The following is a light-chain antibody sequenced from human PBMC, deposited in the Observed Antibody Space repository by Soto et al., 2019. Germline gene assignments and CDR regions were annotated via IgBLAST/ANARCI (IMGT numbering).Light chain of an antibody. CDR3: CSYTTSNTRQIV. V-gene: IGLV2-14*01. Sequence: QSALTQPASVSGSHGQSITISCTGTSSDVGGYNYVSWYQQHPGKAPKFMIYYVSNRPSGVSNRFSGSKSGNTASLPISGLQAEDEADYHCCSYTTSNTRQIVFGTGPKLNVL. CDR2: YVS. J-gene: IGLJ1*01. CDR1: SSDVGGYNY.